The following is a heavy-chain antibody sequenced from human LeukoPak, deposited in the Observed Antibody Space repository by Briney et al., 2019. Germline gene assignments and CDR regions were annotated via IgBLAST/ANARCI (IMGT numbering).Heavy chain of an antibody. Sequence: ASVRVSCKASGYTFTSYGITWVRQAPGQGLEWMGWISVYNGNTNYAQKLQGRVTMTTDRSTSTAYMDLRSLRSDDTAVYYCARARSYYDSIGYSDWGQGTLVTVSS. CDR2: ISVYNGNT. D-gene: IGHD3-22*01. CDR1: GYTFTSYG. CDR3: ARARSYYDSIGYSD. J-gene: IGHJ4*02. V-gene: IGHV1-18*01.